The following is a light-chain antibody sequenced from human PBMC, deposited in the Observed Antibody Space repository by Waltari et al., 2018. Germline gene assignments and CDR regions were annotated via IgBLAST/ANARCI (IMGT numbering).Light chain of an antibody. J-gene: IGLJ1*01. CDR3: SSYAGSNNLV. Sequence: QSALTQPPPASGSPGQSVTISCTGPSSDVGGYQFVSCYQQHPGRAPKLMIYGVNQRPSGVPDRFSGSKSGNTASLTVSGLQAEDEADYYCSSYAGSNNLVFGTGTKVTVL. CDR2: GVN. V-gene: IGLV2-8*01. CDR1: SSDVGGYQF.